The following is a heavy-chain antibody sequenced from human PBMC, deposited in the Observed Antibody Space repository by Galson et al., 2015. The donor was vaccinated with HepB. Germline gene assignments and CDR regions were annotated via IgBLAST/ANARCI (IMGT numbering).Heavy chain of an antibody. V-gene: IGHV1-18*01. J-gene: IGHJ2*01. CDR3: ARDRRTTVTIRGGNWYFDL. D-gene: IGHD4-17*01. Sequence: SVKVSCKASGYTFTSYGISWVRQAPGQGLEWMGWISAYNGNTNYAQKLQGRVTMTTDTSTSTAYMELRSLRSDDTAVYYCARDRRTTVTIRGGNWYFDLWGRDTLVTVSS. CDR2: ISAYNGNT. CDR1: GYTFTSYG.